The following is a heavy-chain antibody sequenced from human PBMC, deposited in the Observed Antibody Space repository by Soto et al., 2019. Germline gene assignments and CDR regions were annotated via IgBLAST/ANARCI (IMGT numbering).Heavy chain of an antibody. CDR2: IIPIFGSA. CDR1: GATISAYG. CDR3: AGTSSGTYYSPRAQWGNYAMDV. J-gene: IGHJ6*02. V-gene: IGHV1-69*01. Sequence: QVQLVQSGAEMKKPGSSVRVSCKASGATISAYGISWVRQAPGQGLEWMGGIIPIFGSATYAEKFQARVTITADERTNTAYMELSSLRSADTAIYFCAGTSSGTYYSPRAQWGNYAMDVWGQGTTVSVSS. D-gene: IGHD1-26*01.